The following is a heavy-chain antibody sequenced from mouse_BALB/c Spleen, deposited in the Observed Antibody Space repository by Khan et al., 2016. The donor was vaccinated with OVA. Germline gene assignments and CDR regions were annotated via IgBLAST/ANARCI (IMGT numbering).Heavy chain of an antibody. CDR2: ITYSGNT. V-gene: IGHV3-2*02. J-gene: IGHJ3*01. CDR3: ARKDYYDYDPFPY. D-gene: IGHD2-4*01. Sequence: EVQLQESGPGLVKPSQSLSLTCTVTGYSITSEYAWNWIRQFPGNNLEWMGYITYSGNTRFNPSLTSRTSITRDTSKNQFFLQLSSVTTEDTATYYCARKDYYDYDPFPYWGQGTLVTGSA. CDR1: GYSITSEYA.